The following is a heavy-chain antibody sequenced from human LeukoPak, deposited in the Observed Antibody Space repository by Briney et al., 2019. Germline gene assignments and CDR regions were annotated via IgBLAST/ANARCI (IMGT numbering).Heavy chain of an antibody. J-gene: IGHJ4*02. CDR1: GYSISSGYY. Sequence: SETLSLTCTVSGYSISSGYYWGWIRQPPGKGLEWIGYIYHSGDTKYNPSPKSRVTISVDTSKNQFSLRLRSVTAADTAVYYCAREGYSGHDFIYWGQGTLVTVSS. CDR2: IYHSGDT. D-gene: IGHD5-12*01. CDR3: AREGYSGHDFIY. V-gene: IGHV4-38-2*02.